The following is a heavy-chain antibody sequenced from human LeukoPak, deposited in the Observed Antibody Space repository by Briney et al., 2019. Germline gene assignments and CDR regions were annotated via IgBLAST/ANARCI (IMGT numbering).Heavy chain of an antibody. CDR2: IDPSDSYT. CDR3: ARLGTTVVTHRDY. V-gene: IGHV5-10-1*01. D-gene: IGHD4-23*01. CDR1: RYSFTSYW. J-gene: IGHJ4*02. Sequence: GESLKISCKGSRYSFTSYWIGWVRQMPGKGLEWMGRIDPSDSYTNYSPSFQGHVTISADKSISTAYLQWSSLKASDTAMYYCARLGTTVVTHRDYWGQGTLVTVSS.